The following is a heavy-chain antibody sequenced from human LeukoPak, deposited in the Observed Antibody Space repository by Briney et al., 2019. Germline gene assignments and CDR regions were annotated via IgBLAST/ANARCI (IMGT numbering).Heavy chain of an antibody. V-gene: IGHV4-59*01. D-gene: IGHD2-15*01. Sequence: SETLSLTRTVSGGSISSYYWSWIRQPPGKGLEWIGYIYYSGSTNYNPSLKSRVTISVDTSKNQFSLKLSSVTAADTAVYYCARARDYCSGGSCYSGSFYYYYMDVWGKGTTVTVSS. CDR1: GGSISSYY. CDR2: IYYSGST. CDR3: ARARDYCSGGSCYSGSFYYYYMDV. J-gene: IGHJ6*03.